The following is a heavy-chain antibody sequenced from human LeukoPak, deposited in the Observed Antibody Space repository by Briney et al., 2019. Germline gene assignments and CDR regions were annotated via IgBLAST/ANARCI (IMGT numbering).Heavy chain of an antibody. CDR2: MSYDGSNK. CDR1: GFTLDLYA. J-gene: IGHJ4*02. Sequence: PGGSLRLSCAASGFTLDLYAMHWVRQAPGRGLEWVAVMSYDGSNKYYADSVKGRFTISRDNSQNTLHLRMSSLRVADTAVYYCARDQVQLCSSGSCYVIDNWGPGTLVAVSS. CDR3: ARDQVQLCSSGSCYVIDN. D-gene: IGHD2-15*01. V-gene: IGHV3-30*04.